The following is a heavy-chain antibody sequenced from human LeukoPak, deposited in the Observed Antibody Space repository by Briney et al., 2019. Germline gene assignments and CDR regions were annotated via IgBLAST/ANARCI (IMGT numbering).Heavy chain of an antibody. Sequence: SETLSLTCSVSGGSITYSHYYCGRVRQPPGKGLEWIGSIYYSGSTYYNPSLKSRVTISVDTSKNQFSLKLSSVTAADTAVYYCARHSTSIETIDYWGQGTLVTVSS. CDR2: IYYSGST. CDR1: GGSITYSHYY. D-gene: IGHD1-7*01. J-gene: IGHJ4*02. CDR3: ARHSTSIETIDY. V-gene: IGHV4-39*01.